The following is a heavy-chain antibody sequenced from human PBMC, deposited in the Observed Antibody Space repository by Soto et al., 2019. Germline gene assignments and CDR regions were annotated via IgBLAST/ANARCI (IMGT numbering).Heavy chain of an antibody. V-gene: IGHV4-30-4*01. CDR1: GGSITTDHYH. Sequence: QVQLQESGPGLVRPSQTLSLTCTVSGGSITTDHYHWTWIRQTPGKGLEWIGYMHYSGSIPFNPSLQSRVSRSVDTSKNLFSLKLSSVTAADTAVYFCAREDDGGDRDYYGLDVWGQGTTVTVSS. CDR2: MHYSGSI. J-gene: IGHJ6*02. CDR3: AREDDGGDRDYYGLDV. D-gene: IGHD2-21*02.